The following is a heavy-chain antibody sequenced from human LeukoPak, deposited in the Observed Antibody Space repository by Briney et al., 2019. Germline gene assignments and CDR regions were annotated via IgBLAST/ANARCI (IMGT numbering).Heavy chain of an antibody. V-gene: IGHV7-4-1*02. CDR2: INTYIGNP. D-gene: IGHD3-22*01. Sequence: GASVKVSCKASGYTFTSYAMNWVRQAPGQGLEWMGWINTYIGNPAYAQGFTGRFVFSLDTSVSTAYLQISSLKAEDTAVYYCARWDYDSSGYALYYFDYWGQGTLVTVSS. J-gene: IGHJ4*02. CDR3: ARWDYDSSGYALYYFDY. CDR1: GYTFTSYA.